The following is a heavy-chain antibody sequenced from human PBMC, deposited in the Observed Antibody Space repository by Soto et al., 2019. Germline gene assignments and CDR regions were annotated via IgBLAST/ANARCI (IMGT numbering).Heavy chain of an antibody. V-gene: IGHV3-23*01. D-gene: IGHD6-19*01. CDR3: AKVLGSGWYHFFDY. J-gene: IGHJ4*02. CDR1: GFAFSSYA. Sequence: GGSLRLSCAASGFAFSSYAMTWVRQAPGKGLEWVSSITNRGGSTHYADSVKGRFTISRDNFRNTLHLQMNSLRAEDTAVYYCAKVLGSGWYHFFDYWGQGTLVTVSS. CDR2: ITNRGGST.